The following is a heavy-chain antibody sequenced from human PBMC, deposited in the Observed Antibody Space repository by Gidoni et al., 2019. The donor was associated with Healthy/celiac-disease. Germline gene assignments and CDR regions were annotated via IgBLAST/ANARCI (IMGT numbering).Heavy chain of an antibody. CDR1: GGPISSGSYY. CDR3: ARAPGSGSYGDY. V-gene: IGHV4-61*02. Sequence: QVQLQESGPGLVKPSQPLSLTCTVFGGPISSGSYYWRWFRQPAGKGREWIGRIYTSGSPNYNPSLKSRVTMSVDTSKNQFSLKLSSVTAADTAVYYCARAPGSGSYGDYWGQGTLVTVSS. CDR2: IYTSGSP. J-gene: IGHJ4*02. D-gene: IGHD1-26*01.